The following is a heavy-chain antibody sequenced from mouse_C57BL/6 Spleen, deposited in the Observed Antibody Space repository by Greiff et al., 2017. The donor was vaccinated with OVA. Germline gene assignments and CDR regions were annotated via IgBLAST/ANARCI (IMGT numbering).Heavy chain of an antibody. CDR1: GYTFTSYW. V-gene: IGHV1-52*01. CDR2: IDPSDSET. D-gene: IGHD2-4*01. Sequence: VQLQQPGAELVRPGSSVKLSCKASGYTFTSYWMHWVKQRPIQGLEWIGNIDPSDSETHYNQKFKDKATLTVDKSSSTAYMQLSSLTSEDSAVYFCAIYDYAYYFDYWGQGTTLTVSS. CDR3: AIYDYAYYFDY. J-gene: IGHJ2*01.